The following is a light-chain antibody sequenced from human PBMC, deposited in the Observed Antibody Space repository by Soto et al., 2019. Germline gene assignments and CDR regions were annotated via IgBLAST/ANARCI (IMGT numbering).Light chain of an antibody. CDR2: EVS. V-gene: IGLV2-8*01. CDR1: SSDVGGYNY. J-gene: IGLJ1*01. Sequence: QSALTQPPSASGSPGQSVTISCTGTSSDVGGYNYVSWYQQHPGKAPKLIIYEVSKRPSGVPDRFSGSKSGTTASLTVSGLQADDEADYYCSSYAGSNSGVFGTGTKLTVL. CDR3: SSYAGSNSGV.